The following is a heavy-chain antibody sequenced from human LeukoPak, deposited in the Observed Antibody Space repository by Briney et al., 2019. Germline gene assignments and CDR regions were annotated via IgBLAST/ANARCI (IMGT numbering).Heavy chain of an antibody. CDR1: GGTFSSYA. CDR2: IIPIFGTA. J-gene: IGHJ4*02. D-gene: IGHD3-22*01. Sequence: SVKVSCKASGGTFSSYAISWVRQAPGQGLEWMGGIIPIFGTANYAQKFQGRVTITADESTSTAYMELSSLRSEDTAVYYCARDKARYYYDSSDYHPFDYWGQGTLVTVSS. CDR3: ARDKARYYYDSSDYHPFDY. V-gene: IGHV1-69*13.